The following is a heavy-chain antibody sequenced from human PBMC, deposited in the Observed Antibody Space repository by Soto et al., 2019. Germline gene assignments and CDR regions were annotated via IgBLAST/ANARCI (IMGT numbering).Heavy chain of an antibody. Sequence: SETLSLTCTVSGGSISSSSYYWGWIRQPPGKGLEWIGGIYYSGSTYYNPSLKSRVTISVDTSKNQFSLKLSSVTAADTAVYYCARHPLSGYSSGCLDYWGQGTLVTVSS. CDR2: IYYSGST. CDR1: GGSISSSSYY. V-gene: IGHV4-39*01. D-gene: IGHD6-19*01. CDR3: ARHPLSGYSSGCLDY. J-gene: IGHJ4*02.